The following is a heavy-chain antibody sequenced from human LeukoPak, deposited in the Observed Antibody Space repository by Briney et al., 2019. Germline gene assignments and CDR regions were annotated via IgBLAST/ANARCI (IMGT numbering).Heavy chain of an antibody. CDR3: ARGYSTSWTYYFDY. D-gene: IGHD6-13*01. CDR1: DVAITGYY. V-gene: IGHV4-59*01. Sequence: SETLSLTCTVSDVAITGYYWGWIRQPPGKGLEWIGHIYGNTNYNPSLKSRVTISVDTSKNHLSLRINSVTAAGTGVYCCARGYSTSWTYYFDYWGQGALVTVAS. J-gene: IGHJ4*02. CDR2: IYGNT.